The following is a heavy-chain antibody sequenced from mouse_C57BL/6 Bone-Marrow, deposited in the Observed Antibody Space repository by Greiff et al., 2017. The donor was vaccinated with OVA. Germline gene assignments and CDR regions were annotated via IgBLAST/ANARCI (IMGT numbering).Heavy chain of an antibody. Sequence: QVQLQQSGPELVKPGASVKISCKASGYSFTSYYIHWVKQRPGQGLEWIGWIYPGSGNTKYNEKFKGKATLTADKSSSTAYMQLSSLTSEDSAVYYCARSSRSCAMGYWGQGTSVTVSS. J-gene: IGHJ4*01. CDR1: GYSFTSYY. CDR3: ARSSRSCAMGY. D-gene: IGHD1-3*01. CDR2: IYPGSGNT. V-gene: IGHV1-66*01.